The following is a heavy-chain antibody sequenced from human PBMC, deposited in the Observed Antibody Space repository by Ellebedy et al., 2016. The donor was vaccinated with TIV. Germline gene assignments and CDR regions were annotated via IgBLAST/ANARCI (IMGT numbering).Heavy chain of an antibody. CDR1: GFTFSNAW. D-gene: IGHD6-13*01. CDR3: TTDLYSSSWYRKPRNY. CDR2: IKSKTDGGTT. J-gene: IGHJ4*02. V-gene: IGHV3-15*07. Sequence: PGGSLRLSCAASGFTFSNAWMNWVRQAPGKGLEWVGRIKSKTDGGTTDYAAPVKGRFAISRDDSKNTLYLQMNSLKTEDTAVYYCTTDLYSSSWYRKPRNYWGQGTLVTVSS.